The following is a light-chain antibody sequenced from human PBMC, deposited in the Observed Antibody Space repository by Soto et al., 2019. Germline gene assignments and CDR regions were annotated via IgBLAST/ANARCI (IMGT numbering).Light chain of an antibody. Sequence: QSALTQPASVSGSPGQSITISCTGTSSDVGGYNYVSWYQQHPDKAPKLMIYEVSNRPSGVSNRFSVSKSGHTASLTISGRQSEDEADYFCTSYTSYSTLDVFGTGTKLTVL. CDR2: EVS. CDR3: TSYTSYSTLDV. V-gene: IGLV2-14*01. J-gene: IGLJ1*01. CDR1: SSDVGGYNY.